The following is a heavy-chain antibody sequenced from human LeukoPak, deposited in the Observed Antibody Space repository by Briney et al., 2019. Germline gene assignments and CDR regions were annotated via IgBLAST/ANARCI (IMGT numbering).Heavy chain of an antibody. J-gene: IGHJ4*02. CDR1: GGSISSGSYY. Sequence: PSQTLSLTCTVSGGSISSGSYYWSWIRQPGGKGLEWIGRIYTGASTNYNPSLKSRVTISVATSKNQFSLKLSSVTAADTAVYYCARGVATINFDYWGQGTLVTVSS. CDR2: IYTGAST. CDR3: ARGVATINFDY. V-gene: IGHV4-61*02. D-gene: IGHD5-24*01.